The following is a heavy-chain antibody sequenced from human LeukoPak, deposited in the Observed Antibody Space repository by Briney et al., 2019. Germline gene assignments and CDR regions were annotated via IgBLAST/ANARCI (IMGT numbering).Heavy chain of an antibody. CDR1: GYTFTGYY. D-gene: IGHD3-10*01. CDR2: IIPIFGTA. CDR3: ARDNGGGYYFDY. V-gene: IGHV1-69*13. Sequence: ASVKVSCKASGYTFTGYYMHWVRQAPGQGLEWMGGIIPIFGTADYAQKFQGRVTITADESTSTAYMELSSLRSEDAAVYYCARDNGGGYYFDYWGQGTLVTVSS. J-gene: IGHJ4*02.